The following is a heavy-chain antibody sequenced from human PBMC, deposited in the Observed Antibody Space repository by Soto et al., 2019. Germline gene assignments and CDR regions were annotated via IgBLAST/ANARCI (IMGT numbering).Heavy chain of an antibody. CDR1: GGSISSYY. D-gene: IGHD2-8*01. CDR2: IYYSGST. J-gene: IGHJ4*02. CDR3: AKLTNPIYYFDY. V-gene: IGHV4-59*01. Sequence: PSETLSLTCTVSGGSISSYYWSWIRQPPGKGLEWIGYIYYSGSTNYNPSLKSRVTISVDTSKNQFSLKLSSVTAADTAVYYCAKLTNPIYYFDYWGQGTLVTVSS.